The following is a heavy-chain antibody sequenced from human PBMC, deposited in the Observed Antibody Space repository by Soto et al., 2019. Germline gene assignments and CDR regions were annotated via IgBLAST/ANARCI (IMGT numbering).Heavy chain of an antibody. CDR2: IYYSGST. D-gene: IGHD4-17*01. CDR3: ARDYGGNSDY. CDR1: GGSISSYY. Sequence: QVQLQESGPGLVKPSETLSLTCTVSGGSISSYYWSWIRQPPGKGLEWIGYIYYSGSTNYNPSLKSRVTISVDTSNNQFSLKLSSVTAADTAVYYCARDYGGNSDYWGQGTLVTVSS. J-gene: IGHJ4*02. V-gene: IGHV4-59*01.